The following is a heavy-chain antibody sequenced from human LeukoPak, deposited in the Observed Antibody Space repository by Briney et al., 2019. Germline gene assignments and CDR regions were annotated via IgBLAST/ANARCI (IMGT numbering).Heavy chain of an antibody. CDR3: AKDTRDDHHSDY. V-gene: IGHV3-30*18. J-gene: IGHJ4*02. Sequence: PGGSLMLSCAVSGFTFIAYGMHWVCQAPGKGLDRVAIISYDGINKYYPDSVKGRFTISRDNSKNALYLQMNSLRAEDTAVYYCAKDTRDDHHSDYWGQGTLVTVSS. CDR2: ISYDGINK. CDR1: GFTFIAYG. D-gene: IGHD1-14*01.